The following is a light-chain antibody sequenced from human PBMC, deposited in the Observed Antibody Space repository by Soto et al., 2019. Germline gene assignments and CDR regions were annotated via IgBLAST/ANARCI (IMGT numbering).Light chain of an antibody. CDR1: SGSIGSNY. Sequence: NFMLTQSHSVSESPGKTVTISCSVSSGSIGSNYVQWYQQRPGSAPTTVISEDNKRPSGVPDRFSGSVDRSSNSAPLTISGLKTEDEADYYCQSYDSNNQVFGGGTKLTVL. V-gene: IGLV6-57*02. CDR3: QSYDSNNQV. J-gene: IGLJ3*02. CDR2: EDN.